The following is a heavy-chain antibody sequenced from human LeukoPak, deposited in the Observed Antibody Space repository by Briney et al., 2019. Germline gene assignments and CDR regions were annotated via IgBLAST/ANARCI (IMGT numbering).Heavy chain of an antibody. D-gene: IGHD3-16*01. V-gene: IGHV4-4*02. CDR3: ARGWGYYFDY. CDR1: GGSISSSNW. CDR2: IYHSGST. Sequence: SETLSLTCAVSGGSISSSNWWSWVRQPPGKGLEWIGEIYHSGSTNYNPSLKSRATISVDKSKNQFSLKLSSVTAADTAVYYCARGWGYYFDYWGQGTLVTVSS. J-gene: IGHJ4*02.